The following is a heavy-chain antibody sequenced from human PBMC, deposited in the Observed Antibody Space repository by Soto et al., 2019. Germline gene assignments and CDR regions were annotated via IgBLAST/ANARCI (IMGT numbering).Heavy chain of an antibody. CDR3: AKDLGLGVSNGYSRDC. D-gene: IGHD3-22*01. Sequence: LRLSCAASGFTFNNYAMSWVRQAPGKGLEWVSTISVSGANTYYADSVKGRFTISRDDSKNTLYLQMNSLGAEDPAVYYCAKDLGLGVSNGYSRDCWGRGCLVAVSS. V-gene: IGHV3-23*01. J-gene: IGHJ4*02. CDR2: ISVSGANT. CDR1: GFTFNNYA.